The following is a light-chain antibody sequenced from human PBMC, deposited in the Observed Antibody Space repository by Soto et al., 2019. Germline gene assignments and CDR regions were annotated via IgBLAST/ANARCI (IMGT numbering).Light chain of an antibody. CDR3: SSFTSSTSYV. CDR2: DVN. J-gene: IGLJ1*01. CDR1: SSDVGSYNS. Sequence: QSVLTQPASVSGSPGQSIAISCTGTSSDVGSYNSVSWYQQYPGKAPKLMIYDVNNRPSGISDRFSGSKSGNTASLTISGLQAEDEADYYCSSFTSSTSYVFGTGTKLTVL. V-gene: IGLV2-14*03.